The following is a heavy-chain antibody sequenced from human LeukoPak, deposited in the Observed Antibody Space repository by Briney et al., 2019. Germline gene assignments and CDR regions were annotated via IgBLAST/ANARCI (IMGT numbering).Heavy chain of an antibody. CDR2: ISYDGSNK. J-gene: IGHJ4*02. CDR3: AREPGDSSGWSE. CDR1: GFTFSSYG. D-gene: IGHD6-19*01. Sequence: PGGSLRLSCAASGFTFSSYGMHWVRQAPGKGLEWVAVISYDGSNKYYADSVKGRFTISRDNSKNTLYLQMNSLRAEDTAVYYCAREPGDSSGWSEWGQGTLVTVSS. V-gene: IGHV3-30*03.